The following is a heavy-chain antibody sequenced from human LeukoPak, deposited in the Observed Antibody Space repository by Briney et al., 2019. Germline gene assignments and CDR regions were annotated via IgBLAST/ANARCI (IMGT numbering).Heavy chain of an antibody. J-gene: IGHJ6*02. D-gene: IGHD3-9*01. CDR2: INSGGSTT. CDR1: GFNFGKYA. Sequence: GGSLRLSCAASGFNFGKYAMQWVRQAPGKGPEWVSYINSGGSTTYYIDSMKGRITISRDNAKNTLYLQMNTLRVEDTAVYYCTRDLMDYDVSTGLHHYYMDVWGQGTTVTVSS. CDR3: TRDLMDYDVSTGLHHYYMDV. V-gene: IGHV3-48*04.